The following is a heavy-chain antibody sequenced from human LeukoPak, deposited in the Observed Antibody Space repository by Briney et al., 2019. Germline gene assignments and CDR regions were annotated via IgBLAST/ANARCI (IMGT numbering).Heavy chain of an antibody. V-gene: IGHV1-3*01. Sequence: ASVKVSCKASGYTFTKYPIHWVRQVPGQRPEWMGWIVVGNGNTKYSQKFQGRVTITRDTSADTAYMELHSLTSEDMAIYYCARDRYYGLGSHPEGGGMDVWGQGTTVTVSS. CDR3: ARDRYYGLGSHPEGGGMDV. D-gene: IGHD3-10*01. CDR1: GYTFTKYP. J-gene: IGHJ6*02. CDR2: IVVGNGNT.